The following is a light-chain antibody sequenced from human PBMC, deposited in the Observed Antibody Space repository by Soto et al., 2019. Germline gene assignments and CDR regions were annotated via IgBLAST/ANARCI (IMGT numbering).Light chain of an antibody. CDR3: SSFTVQSTRV. Sequence: QSALTQPASVSGSPGQSITISCTGTSSDVGAYDTVSWYQQHPGKAPKLMIYEVSNRPSGVSNRFSGSQSGNTASLTISGLQAEDEADYYCSSFTVQSTRVFGGGTKLTVL. CDR1: SSDVGAYDT. CDR2: EVS. J-gene: IGLJ3*02. V-gene: IGLV2-14*01.